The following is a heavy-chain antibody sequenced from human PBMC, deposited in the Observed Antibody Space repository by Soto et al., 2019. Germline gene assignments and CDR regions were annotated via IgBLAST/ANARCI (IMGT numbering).Heavy chain of an antibody. CDR3: AREAGWELLSRAFDI. D-gene: IGHD1-26*01. J-gene: IGHJ3*02. V-gene: IGHV3-53*01. CDR2: IYSGGST. CDR1: GFTVSSNY. Sequence: QTGGSLRLSCAASGFTVSSNYMSWVRQAPGKGLEWVSVIYSGGSTYYADSVKGRFTISRDNSKNTLYLQMNSLRAEDTAVYYCAREAGWELLSRAFDIWGQGTMVTGSS.